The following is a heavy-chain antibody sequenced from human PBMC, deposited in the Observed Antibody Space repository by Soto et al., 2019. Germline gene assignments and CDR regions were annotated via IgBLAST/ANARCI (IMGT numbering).Heavy chain of an antibody. CDR3: ARDHVHYYDSSGYQFDY. Sequence: QVQLVQSGAEVKKPGSSVKVSCKASGGTFSSYAISWVRQAPGQGLEWMGGIIPIFGTANYAQKFQGRVTITADESTSTAYMELSSLRSEDTGVYYCARDHVHYYDSSGYQFDYWGQGTLVTVSS. CDR2: IIPIFGTA. CDR1: GGTFSSYA. D-gene: IGHD3-22*01. J-gene: IGHJ4*02. V-gene: IGHV1-69*01.